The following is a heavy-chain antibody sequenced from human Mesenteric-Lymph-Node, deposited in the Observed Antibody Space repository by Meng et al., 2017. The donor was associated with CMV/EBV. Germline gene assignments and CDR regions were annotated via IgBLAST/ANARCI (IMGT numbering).Heavy chain of an antibody. J-gene: IGHJ4*02. Sequence: ASVKVSCKASGYTFTGYYVHWVRQAPGQGLEWMGWISAYNGNTNHAQKFQGRVTMTTGPSTSTAYMELRSLRSDDTAVYYCARDWMSGPVAFEYWGQGTLVTVSS. CDR2: ISAYNGNT. V-gene: IGHV1-18*01. CDR3: ARDWMSGPVAFEY. D-gene: IGHD1-26*01. CDR1: GYTFTGYY.